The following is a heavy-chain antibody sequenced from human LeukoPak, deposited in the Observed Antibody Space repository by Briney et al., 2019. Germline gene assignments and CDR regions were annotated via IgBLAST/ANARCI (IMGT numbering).Heavy chain of an antibody. V-gene: IGHV1-18*01. CDR1: GYTFTSYG. Sequence: GASVKVSCKASGYTFTSYGISWVRQAPGQGLEWMEWISAYNGNTKYAQKFQGRVAMTTVTSTSTAYMELRSLTLDDTALYYCARAKTLEPSPSNAFDIWGQGTMVTVSS. D-gene: IGHD1-1*01. CDR2: ISAYNGNT. CDR3: ARAKTLEPSPSNAFDI. J-gene: IGHJ3*02.